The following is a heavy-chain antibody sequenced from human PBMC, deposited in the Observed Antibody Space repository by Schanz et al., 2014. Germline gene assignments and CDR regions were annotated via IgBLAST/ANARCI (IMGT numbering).Heavy chain of an antibody. CDR3: AAGGGFLIDY. J-gene: IGHJ4*02. D-gene: IGHD2-15*01. CDR1: GFTFSNYA. V-gene: IGHV3-23*04. CDR2: ISGTGSTP. Sequence: EVQLVESGGDLVQPGGSLSLSCAASGFTFSNYAMSWVRQAPGKGLDWVSIISGTGSTPYYADSVKGRYTISRDNSKNTLYLQMNSLRAEDTAIYYCAAGGGFLIDYWGQGTLVTVSS.